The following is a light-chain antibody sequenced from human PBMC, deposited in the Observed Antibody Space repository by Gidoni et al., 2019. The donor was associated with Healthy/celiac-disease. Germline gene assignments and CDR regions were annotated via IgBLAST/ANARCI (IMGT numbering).Light chain of an antibody. CDR3: QQSYSTPYT. J-gene: IGKJ2*01. Sequence: DIQITHPPSSLSASVGDRVTITCRASQSISSSLIWYQQKPGKAPKLLIYAASSLQSVVPSRFSGSGSGTDFTLTISSLQPEDFATYYCQQSYSTPYTFGQGTKLEIK. V-gene: IGKV1-39*01. CDR1: QSISSS. CDR2: AAS.